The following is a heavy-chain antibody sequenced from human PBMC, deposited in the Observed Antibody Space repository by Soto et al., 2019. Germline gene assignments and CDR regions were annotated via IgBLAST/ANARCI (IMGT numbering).Heavy chain of an antibody. D-gene: IGHD2-15*01. CDR2: ISGSGGST. J-gene: IGHJ3*02. Sequence: EVQLLESGGGLVQPGGSLRLSCAASVFTFSSYDMSWVRQAPGKGLEWVSAISGSGGSTYYADSVKGRFTISRDNSKNTLYLQMNSLRAEDTAVYYCATSYRISTAFDIWGQVTMVTVS. V-gene: IGHV3-23*01. CDR1: VFTFSSYD. CDR3: ATSYRISTAFDI.